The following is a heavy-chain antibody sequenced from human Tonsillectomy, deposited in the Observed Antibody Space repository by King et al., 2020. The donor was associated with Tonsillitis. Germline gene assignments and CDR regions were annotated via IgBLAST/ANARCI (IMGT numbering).Heavy chain of an antibody. V-gene: IGHV1-8*02. CDR3: ARGYPPYCGVDCYSVYYYGMDV. J-gene: IGHJ6*02. D-gene: IGHD2-21*02. CDR1: GYTFTSYD. Sequence: QLVQSGAEVKKPGASVKVSCKASGYTFTSYDINWVRQAPGQGLEWMGWMNPNSGNTGYAQKFQGRVTMTRNTSISTAYMELSSLRSEDTAVYYCARGYPPYCGVDCYSVYYYGMDVWGQGTTVTVSS. CDR2: MNPNSGNT.